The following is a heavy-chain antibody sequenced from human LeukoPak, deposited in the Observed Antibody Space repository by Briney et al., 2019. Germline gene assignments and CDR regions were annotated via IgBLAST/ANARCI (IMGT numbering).Heavy chain of an antibody. CDR2: ITPIFGTA. Sequence: SVKVSCKASGGTFSSYAISWVRQAPGQGLEWMGGITPIFGTANYAQKFQGRVTITTDESTSTAYMELSSLRSEDTAVYYCAHQLLWAFDAFDIWGQGTMVTVSS. D-gene: IGHD2-2*01. V-gene: IGHV1-69*05. CDR1: GGTFSSYA. J-gene: IGHJ3*02. CDR3: AHQLLWAFDAFDI.